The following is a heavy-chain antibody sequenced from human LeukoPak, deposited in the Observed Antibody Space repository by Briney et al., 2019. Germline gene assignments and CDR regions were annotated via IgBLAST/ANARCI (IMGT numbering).Heavy chain of an antibody. CDR1: GYTFTGYY. D-gene: IGHD2-8*01. CDR2: INPNSGGT. Sequence: ASVKVSCKASGYTFTGYYMHWVRQAPGQGIEWMGWINPNSGGTNYAQKFQGRVTMTRDTSISTAYMELSRLRSDDTAVYYCARVGLSCTNGVCYDNWFDPWGQGTLVTVSS. J-gene: IGHJ5*02. CDR3: ARVGLSCTNGVCYDNWFDP. V-gene: IGHV1-2*02.